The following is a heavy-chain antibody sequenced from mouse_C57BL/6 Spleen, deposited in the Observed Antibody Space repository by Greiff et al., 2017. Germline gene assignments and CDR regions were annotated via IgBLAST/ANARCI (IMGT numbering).Heavy chain of an antibody. V-gene: IGHV1-63*01. CDR3: ARDYDGYCDY. CDR2: IYPGGGYT. D-gene: IGHD2-3*01. J-gene: IGHJ2*01. Sequence: VQLQQSGAELVRPGTSVKMSCKASGYTFTNYWIGWAKQRPGHGLEWIGDIYPGGGYTNYNEKFKGKATLAADKSSSTAYMQFSSLTSEDSAIYYCARDYDGYCDYWGQGTTLTVAS. CDR1: GYTFTNYW.